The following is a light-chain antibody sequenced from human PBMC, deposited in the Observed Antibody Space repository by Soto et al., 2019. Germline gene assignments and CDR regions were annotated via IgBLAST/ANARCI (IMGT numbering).Light chain of an antibody. CDR3: SSYTISATLV. CDR2: EVT. V-gene: IGLV2-14*01. J-gene: IGLJ3*02. Sequence: QSVLTQPASVSASPGQSLTISCTGTTSDVGASHYVSWYQHHPGRAPKLILYEVTTRPSGISSRFSGSKSGNTASLTISGLQTEDEADYYCSSYTISATLVFGGGTKVTVL. CDR1: TSDVGASHY.